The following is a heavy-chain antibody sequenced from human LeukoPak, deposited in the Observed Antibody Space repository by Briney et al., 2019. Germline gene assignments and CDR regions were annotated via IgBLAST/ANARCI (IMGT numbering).Heavy chain of an antibody. CDR3: ARDQGVDSGSYYFDY. V-gene: IGHV1-18*01. CDR2: ISAYNGNT. J-gene: IGHJ4*02. D-gene: IGHD1-26*01. Sequence: ASVKVSCKASGYTFTSYGISWVRQAPGQGLEWMGWISAYNGNTNYAQKLQGRVTMTTDTSTSTAYMELRSLRSDDTAVYYCARDQGVDSGSYYFDYWGQGTLVTVSS. CDR1: GYTFTSYG.